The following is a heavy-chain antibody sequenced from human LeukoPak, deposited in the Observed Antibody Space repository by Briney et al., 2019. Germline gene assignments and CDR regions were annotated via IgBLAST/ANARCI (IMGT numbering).Heavy chain of an antibody. CDR2: IIPIFGTA. Sequence: SVKVSCKASGGTFSSYAISWVRQAPGQGLEWMGGIIPIFGTANYAQKFQGRVTITADKSTSTAYMDLSSLRSEDTAVYYCARDRAYNWNRDAFDIWGQGTMVTVSS. CDR1: GGTFSSYA. V-gene: IGHV1-69*06. CDR3: ARDRAYNWNRDAFDI. J-gene: IGHJ3*02. D-gene: IGHD1-20*01.